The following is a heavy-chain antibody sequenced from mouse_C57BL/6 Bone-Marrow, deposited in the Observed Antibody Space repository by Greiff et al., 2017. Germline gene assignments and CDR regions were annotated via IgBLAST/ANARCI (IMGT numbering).Heavy chain of an antibody. J-gene: IGHJ3*01. Sequence: QVQLQQPGAELVKPGASVKMSCKASGYTFTSYWITWVKQRPGQGLEWIGDIYPGSGSTNYNEKFKSKATLTVDTSSSTAYMQLSSLTSEDSAVYYCAREGYDGQRTVYWGQGTLVTVSA. CDR3: AREGYDGQRTVY. V-gene: IGHV1-55*01. D-gene: IGHD2-3*01. CDR2: IYPGSGST. CDR1: GYTFTSYW.